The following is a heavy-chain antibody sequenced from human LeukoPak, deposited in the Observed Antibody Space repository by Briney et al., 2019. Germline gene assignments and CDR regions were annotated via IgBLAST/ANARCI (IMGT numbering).Heavy chain of an antibody. V-gene: IGHV1-3*01. J-gene: IGHJ4*02. CDR1: GYSFTTYA. CDR2: ITPGNGST. D-gene: IGHD6-13*01. Sequence: GASVKVSCKASGYSFTTYALHWVRQAPGQRPEWMGWITPGNGSTKYSQKFQGRVAITRDTTASTASLDLSSLRSEDTAVYYCAREAPSSTWSFDNWGQGTLVTVSS. CDR3: AREAPSSTWSFDN.